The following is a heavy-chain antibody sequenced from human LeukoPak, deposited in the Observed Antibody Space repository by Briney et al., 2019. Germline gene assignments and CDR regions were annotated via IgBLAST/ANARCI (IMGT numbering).Heavy chain of an antibody. Sequence: GRSLRLSCAASGFTFDDYAMHWVRQVPGKGLEWVSGISWNSGTIGYADSVKGRFTISRDNAKNTLYLQMNSLRAEDTAVYYCASDTVTKNWFDPWGQGTLVTVSS. D-gene: IGHD4-17*01. CDR3: ASDTVTKNWFDP. J-gene: IGHJ5*02. V-gene: IGHV3-9*01. CDR2: ISWNSGTI. CDR1: GFTFDDYA.